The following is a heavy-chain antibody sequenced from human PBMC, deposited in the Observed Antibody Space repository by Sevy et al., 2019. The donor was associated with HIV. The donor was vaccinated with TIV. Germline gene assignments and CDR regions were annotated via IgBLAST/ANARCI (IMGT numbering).Heavy chain of an antibody. D-gene: IGHD3-22*01. CDR2: ISGSGTRT. J-gene: IGHJ6*03. V-gene: IGHV3-23*01. Sequence: GGSLRLSCAVSGFSFDSYGMTWVRQAPGKGLEWVSGISGSGTRTYYADSVKGRFSISRDNSKNRLYLQMNSLRSEDMAIYFCAKGGGGHYDPDEIGYYFYYYNMDVWGKGTTVTVSS. CDR1: GFSFDSYG. CDR3: AKGGGGHYDPDEIGYYFYYYNMDV.